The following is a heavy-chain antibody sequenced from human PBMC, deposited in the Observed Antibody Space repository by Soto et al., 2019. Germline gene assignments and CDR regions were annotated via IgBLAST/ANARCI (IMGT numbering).Heavy chain of an antibody. CDR1: GFTFSGSA. V-gene: IGHV3-73*01. J-gene: IGHJ3*02. CDR2: IRSKANSYAT. CDR3: TRRITIFGPVRGITDAFDI. Sequence: GGSLRLSCAASGFTFSGSAMHWVRQASGKGLEWVGRIRSKANSYATAYAASVKGRFTISRDDSKNTAYLQMNSLKTEDTAVYYCTRRITIFGPVRGITDAFDIWGQGTMVTVSS. D-gene: IGHD3-3*01.